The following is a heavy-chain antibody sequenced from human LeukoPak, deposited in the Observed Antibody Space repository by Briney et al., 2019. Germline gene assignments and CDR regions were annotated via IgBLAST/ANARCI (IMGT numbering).Heavy chain of an antibody. D-gene: IGHD3-10*02. Sequence: GGSLRLSCAASGFTFSNYAMSWVRQAPGKGLEWVSSISGSGGSTYYADSVKGRFTISRDNAKNSLYLQMNSLRAEDTAVYYCAELGITMIGGVWGKGATVTISS. J-gene: IGHJ6*04. CDR2: ISGSGGST. CDR3: AELGITMIGGV. V-gene: IGHV3-23*01. CDR1: GFTFSNYA.